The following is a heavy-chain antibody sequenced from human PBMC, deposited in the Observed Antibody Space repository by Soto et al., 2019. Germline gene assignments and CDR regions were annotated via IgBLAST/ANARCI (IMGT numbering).Heavy chain of an antibody. CDR1: GYTFTSYG. J-gene: IGHJ6*02. Sequence: GASVKVSCKASGYTFTSYGISWVRQAPGQGLEWMGWISAYNGNTNYAQKLQGRVTMTTDTSTSTAYMELRSLRSDDTAVYYCARDGYSNFITLYYYYGMDVWGQGTTVTVSS. V-gene: IGHV1-18*04. CDR3: ARDGYSNFITLYYYYGMDV. D-gene: IGHD4-4*01. CDR2: ISAYNGNT.